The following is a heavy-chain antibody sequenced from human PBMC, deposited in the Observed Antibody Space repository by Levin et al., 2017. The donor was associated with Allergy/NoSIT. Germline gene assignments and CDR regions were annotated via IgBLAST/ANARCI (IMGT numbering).Heavy chain of an antibody. Sequence: GGSLRLSCAASGFTFSSYAMHWVRQAPGKGLEWVAVISYDGSNKYYADSVKGRFTISRDNSKNTLYLQMNSLRAEDTAVYYCARDPATIVVVPHPINWFDPWGQGTLVTVSS. CDR3: ARDPATIVVVPHPINWFDP. J-gene: IGHJ5*02. CDR2: ISYDGSNK. CDR1: GFTFSSYA. D-gene: IGHD3-22*01. V-gene: IGHV3-30*04.